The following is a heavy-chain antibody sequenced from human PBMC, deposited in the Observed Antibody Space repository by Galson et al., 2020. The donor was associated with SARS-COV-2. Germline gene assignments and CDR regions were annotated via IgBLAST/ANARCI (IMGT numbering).Heavy chain of an antibody. D-gene: IGHD2-2*01. J-gene: IGHJ3*02. CDR1: GFTFSTYS. V-gene: IGHV3-30*04. CDR2: ISYDGTNK. CDR3: CTTDRTPGGAFDM. Sequence: GESLKISCAASGFTFSTYSMHWVRQAPGKGLEWVAVISYDGTNKYYSDSVKGRFTISRDNSKNTLYLQMNSLRPEDTAVFYCCTTDRTPGGAFDMWGQGTMVTVSS.